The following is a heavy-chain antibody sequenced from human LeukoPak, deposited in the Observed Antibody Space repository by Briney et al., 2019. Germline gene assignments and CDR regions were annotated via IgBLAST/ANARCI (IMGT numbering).Heavy chain of an antibody. V-gene: IGHV4-59*12. J-gene: IGHJ4*02. CDR1: GGSISSYY. Sequence: PSETLSLTCTVSGGSISSYYWSWIRQPPGKGLEWIGYIYYSGSTNYHPSLKSRVTISVDTSKNQFSLKLSSVTAADTAVYYCARVSARGYSYGYPDYWGQGTLVTVSS. CDR2: IYYSGST. D-gene: IGHD5-18*01. CDR3: ARVSARGYSYGYPDY.